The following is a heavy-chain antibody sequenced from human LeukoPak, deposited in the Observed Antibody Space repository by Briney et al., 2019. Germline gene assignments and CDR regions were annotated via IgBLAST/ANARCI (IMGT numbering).Heavy chain of an antibody. CDR1: GYTFTGYY. Sequence: ASVKVSCKASGYTFTGYYMHWVRQAPGQGLEWMGWINPNSGGTNYAQKFQGGVTMTRDTSVSTAYMELSRLRSDDTAVYYCARAHSSGWYYFDYWGQGTLVTVSS. V-gene: IGHV1-2*02. CDR2: INPNSGGT. J-gene: IGHJ4*02. D-gene: IGHD6-19*01. CDR3: ARAHSSGWYYFDY.